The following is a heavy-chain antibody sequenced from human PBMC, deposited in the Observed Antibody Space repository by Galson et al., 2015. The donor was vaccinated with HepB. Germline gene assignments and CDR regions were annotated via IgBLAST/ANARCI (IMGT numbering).Heavy chain of an antibody. CDR1: GFTFDDYG. J-gene: IGHJ4*02. V-gene: IGHV3-20*04. CDR3: ASTYGSGSYYNVH. CDR2: INWNGGST. D-gene: IGHD3-10*01. Sequence: SLRLSCAASGFTFDDYGMSWVRQAPGKGLEWVSGINWNGGSTGYADSVKGRFTISRDNAKNSLYLQMNSLRAEDTALYYCASTYGSGSYYNVHWGQGTLVTVSS.